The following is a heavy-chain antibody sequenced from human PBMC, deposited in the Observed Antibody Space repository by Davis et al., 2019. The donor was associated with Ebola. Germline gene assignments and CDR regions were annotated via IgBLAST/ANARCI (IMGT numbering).Heavy chain of an antibody. CDR3: AKDRPSIVVVVAADPYFDY. V-gene: IGHV3-23*01. CDR1: GFTFSSYS. J-gene: IGHJ4*02. Sequence: GESLKISCAASGFTFSSYSMNWVRQAPGKGLEWVSAISGSGGSTYYADSVKGRFTISRDNSKNTLYLQMNSLRAEDTAVYYCAKDRPSIVVVVAADPYFDYWGQGTLVTVSS. CDR2: ISGSGGST. D-gene: IGHD2-15*01.